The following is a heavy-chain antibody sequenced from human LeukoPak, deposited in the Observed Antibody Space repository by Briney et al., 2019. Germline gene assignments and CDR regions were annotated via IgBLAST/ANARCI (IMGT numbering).Heavy chain of an antibody. J-gene: IGHJ6*03. V-gene: IGHV4-59*01. CDR3: ARETSQKGAHYMDV. Sequence: PSETLSLTCAVYGGSFSGYYWSWIRQPPGKGLEWIGYIYYSGSTNYNPSLKSRVTISVDTSKNQFSLKLSSVPAADTAVYYCARETSQKGAHYMDVWGKGTTVTISS. CDR2: IYYSGST. D-gene: IGHD3-16*01. CDR1: GGSFSGYY.